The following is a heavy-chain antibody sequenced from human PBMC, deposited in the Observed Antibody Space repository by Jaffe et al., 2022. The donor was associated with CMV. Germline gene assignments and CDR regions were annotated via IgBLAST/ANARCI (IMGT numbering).Heavy chain of an antibody. D-gene: IGHD3-22*01. CDR2: AYTSGST. Sequence: QVQLQESGPGLVKPSETLSLTCTVSGGSIRNFYWSWIRQPAGKGLEWIGRAYTSGSTNYNPSLKSRVTMSIDTSKNRISLKLTSVTAADTAMYYCARGGFDSSGYDSSSFDSWGQGTPVTVSS. CDR3: ARGGFDSSGYDSSSFDS. V-gene: IGHV4-4*07. J-gene: IGHJ5*01. CDR1: GGSIRNFY.